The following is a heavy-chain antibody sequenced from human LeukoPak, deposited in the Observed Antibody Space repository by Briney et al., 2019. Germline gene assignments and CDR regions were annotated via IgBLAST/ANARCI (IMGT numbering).Heavy chain of an antibody. J-gene: IGHJ6*03. CDR2: IYYSGST. CDR3: ARGKSSSWYSSYYYYYMDV. V-gene: IGHV4-61*05. D-gene: IGHD6-13*01. CDR1: GGSISSSSYY. Sequence: SETLSLTCTVSGGSISSSSYYWGWIRQPPGTGLEWIGYIYYSGSTNYNPSLKSRVTISVDTSKNQFSLKLSSVTAADTAVYYCARGKSSSWYSSYYYYYMDVWGKGTTVTVSS.